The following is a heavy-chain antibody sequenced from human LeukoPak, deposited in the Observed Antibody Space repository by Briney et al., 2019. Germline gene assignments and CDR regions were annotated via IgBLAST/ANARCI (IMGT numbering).Heavy chain of an antibody. CDR1: GFTFSSYG. Sequence: GGSLRLSCAASGFTFSSYGMHWVRQAPGKGLEWVAVIWYDGSNKYYADSVKGRFTISRDNSKDTLYLQMNSLRAEDTAVYYFAKGSSQYFDYWGQGTLVTVSS. V-gene: IGHV3-33*06. CDR2: IWYDGSNK. J-gene: IGHJ4*02. CDR3: AKGSSQYFDY.